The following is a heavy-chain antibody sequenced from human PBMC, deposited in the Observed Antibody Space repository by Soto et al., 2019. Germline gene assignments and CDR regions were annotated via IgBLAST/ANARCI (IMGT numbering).Heavy chain of an antibody. CDR3: ARGWGRPSCPYYFDF. V-gene: IGHV3-7*01. D-gene: IGHD2-2*01. CDR1: GFTFSDYW. J-gene: IGHJ4*02. CDR2: IRQDGSEK. Sequence: EVQLVESGGGLVQPGGSLRLSCAVSGFTFSDYWMSWIRQAPGKGLEWVATIRQDGSEKHHVDSVEGRFAISRDNAKNSLQLQMNSLRAEDTAVYYCARGWGRPSCPYYFDFWGQGTLVTVSS.